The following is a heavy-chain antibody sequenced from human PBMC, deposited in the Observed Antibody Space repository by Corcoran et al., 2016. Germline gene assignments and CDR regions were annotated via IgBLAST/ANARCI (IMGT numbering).Heavy chain of an antibody. V-gene: IGHV3-7*01. J-gene: IGHJ4*02. CDR1: GFTFSNYW. D-gene: IGHD1-26*01. Sequence: EVQLVESGGGLVQPGGSLRLSCAASGFTFSNYWMTWVRQAPGKGLEWVANIKPDGSDKYYVDSVRGRFTISRDNAKNSLYLQMNSLRAEVTAVYYCATLVDSWGQGILVTVSS. CDR2: IKPDGSDK. CDR3: ATLVDS.